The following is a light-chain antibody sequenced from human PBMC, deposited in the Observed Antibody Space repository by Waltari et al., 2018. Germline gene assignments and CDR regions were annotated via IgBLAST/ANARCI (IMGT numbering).Light chain of an antibody. J-gene: IGKJ1*01. CDR1: QSVSRT. Sequence: EIVLTQSPGTLSLAPGERATLSCRARQSVSRTLAWYQQKPGQAHSLLIYAASTRATCSPDRFSGSGSGTDFSLTISRLEPEDFAVYYCQHYVRLPATFGQGTKVEIK. V-gene: IGKV3-20*01. CDR3: QHYVRLPAT. CDR2: AAS.